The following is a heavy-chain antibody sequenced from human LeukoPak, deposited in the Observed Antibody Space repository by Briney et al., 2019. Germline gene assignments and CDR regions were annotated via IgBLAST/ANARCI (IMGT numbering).Heavy chain of an antibody. CDR3: ARDAIIGGATTLDY. V-gene: IGHV3-30*04. CDR1: GFIFSTYA. CDR2: ISSDGSNK. D-gene: IGHD1-26*01. Sequence: GRSLRLSCAASGFIFSTYAMHWVRQAPGKGLEWLAVISSDGSNKYHVDSVKGRFTISRDNSKNTLYLEMDSVRLGDTAVYYCARDAIIGGATTLDYWGQGTLVTVSS. J-gene: IGHJ4*02.